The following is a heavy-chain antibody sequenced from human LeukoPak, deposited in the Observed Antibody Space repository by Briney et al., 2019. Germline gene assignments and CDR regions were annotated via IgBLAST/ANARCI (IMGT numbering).Heavy chain of an antibody. Sequence: PPGGSLRLSCAASGFTFSSYAMSWVRQAPGKGLEWVSAISGSGGSTYYADSVKGRFTISRDNSKNTLYLQMNSLRAEGAAVYYCAKDLDIVATTSFDYWGQGTLVTVSS. CDR3: AKDLDIVATTSFDY. CDR2: ISGSGGST. D-gene: IGHD5-12*01. J-gene: IGHJ4*02. V-gene: IGHV3-23*01. CDR1: GFTFSSYA.